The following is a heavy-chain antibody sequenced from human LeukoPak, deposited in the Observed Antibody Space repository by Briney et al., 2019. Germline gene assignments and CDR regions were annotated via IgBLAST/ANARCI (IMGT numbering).Heavy chain of an antibody. CDR3: ARGSVDPEVSWFDP. V-gene: IGHV1-69*05. J-gene: IGHJ5*02. CDR1: GGTFSSYA. D-gene: IGHD3-3*01. Sequence: SVKVSCKASGGTFSSYAISWARQAPGQGLEWMGGIIPIFGTANYAQKFQGRVTITTDESTSTAYMELSSLRSEDTAVYYCARGSVDPEVSWFDPWGQGTLVTVSS. CDR2: IIPIFGTA.